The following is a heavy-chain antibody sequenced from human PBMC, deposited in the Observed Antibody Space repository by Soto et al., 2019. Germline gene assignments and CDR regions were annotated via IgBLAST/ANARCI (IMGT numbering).Heavy chain of an antibody. CDR2: ISYDGSNK. J-gene: IGHJ1*01. Sequence: QVQLVESGGGVVQPGRSLRLSCAASGFTFSSYAMHWVRQAPGKGLEWVAVISYDGSNKYYADSVKGRFTISRDNSKNTLYLQMNSLRAEDTAVYYCARDGTLHWPTGPWFPIGYCGHGTLVTVSS. CDR3: ARDGTLHWPTGPWFPIGY. D-gene: IGHD4-4*01. CDR1: GFTFSSYA. V-gene: IGHV3-30-3*01.